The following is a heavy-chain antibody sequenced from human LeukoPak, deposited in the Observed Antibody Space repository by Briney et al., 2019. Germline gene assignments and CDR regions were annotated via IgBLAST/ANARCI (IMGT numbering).Heavy chain of an antibody. D-gene: IGHD3/OR15-3a*01. CDR3: ARVAIFGLYNWFDP. CDR2: IIPIFGTA. Sequence: SVKVSCKASGGTFSSYAISWVRQAPGQGLEWMGGIIPIFGTANYAQKFQGRVTITADESTSTAYMELSSLKAEDTAVYYCARVAIFGLYNWFDPWGQGTLVTVSS. J-gene: IGHJ5*02. V-gene: IGHV1-69*13. CDR1: GGTFSSYA.